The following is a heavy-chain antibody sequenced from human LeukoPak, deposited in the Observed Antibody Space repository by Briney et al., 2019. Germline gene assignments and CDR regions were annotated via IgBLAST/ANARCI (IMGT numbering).Heavy chain of an antibody. CDR2: NYHSGST. V-gene: IGHV4-38-2*01. J-gene: IGHJ3*02. D-gene: IGHD6-6*01. Sequence: SETLSLTCAVSGYSISSGYYCGWLRQPPGKGLEWIGSNYHSGSTYYNPSLKSRVTISVDTSKNQFSLKLSSVTAADTAVYYCARRSPSYAFDIWGQGTMVTVSS. CDR1: GYSISSGYY. CDR3: ARRSPSYAFDI.